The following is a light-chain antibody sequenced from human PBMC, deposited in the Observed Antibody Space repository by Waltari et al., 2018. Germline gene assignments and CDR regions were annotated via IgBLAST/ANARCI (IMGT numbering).Light chain of an antibody. CDR3: ALWDDSLNGVI. CDR1: SSNIGTTP. V-gene: IGLV1-44*01. J-gene: IGLJ2*01. Sequence: QSVLTQPPSASGTPGQRVTISCSGGSSNIGTTPVNWYQQLPGTAPKLLIYTNTTRPSGVPARISGSKSGTSASLAISGLQSEDEGDYYCALWDDSLNGVIFGGGTKLTVL. CDR2: TNT.